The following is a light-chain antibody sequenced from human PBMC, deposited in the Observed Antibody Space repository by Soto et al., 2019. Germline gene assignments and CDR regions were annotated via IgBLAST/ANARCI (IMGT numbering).Light chain of an antibody. CDR3: QQYNSYPIT. J-gene: IGKJ5*01. Sequence: DIQMTQSPSSLSASVADRFTITCRASQGLSSWLAWYQQKPEEAPKSLIYAASRLESGVPSRFSGSGSGTDFALTISNLQPEDFATYYCQQYNSYPITFGQGTRLEIK. CDR1: QGLSSW. CDR2: AAS. V-gene: IGKV1D-16*01.